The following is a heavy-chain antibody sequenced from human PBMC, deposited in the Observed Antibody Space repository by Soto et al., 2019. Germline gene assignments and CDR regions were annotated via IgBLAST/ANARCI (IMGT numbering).Heavy chain of an antibody. D-gene: IGHD2-2*01. J-gene: IGHJ6*02. CDR3: ARDEGCSSTSCYPYYYYYGMDV. CDR1: GFTFSSYS. CDR2: ISSSSSTI. V-gene: IGHV3-48*02. Sequence: GGSLRLSCAASGFTFSSYSMNWVRQAPGKGLEWVSYISSSSSTIYYADSVKGRFTISRDNAKNSLYLQMNSLRDEDTAVYYCARDEGCSSTSCYPYYYYYGMDVWGQGTTVTVSS.